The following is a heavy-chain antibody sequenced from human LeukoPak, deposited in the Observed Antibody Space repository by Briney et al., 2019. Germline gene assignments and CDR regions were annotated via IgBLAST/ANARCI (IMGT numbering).Heavy chain of an antibody. CDR3: ARHPMRFGTRALDV. J-gene: IGHJ6*04. Sequence: SETLSLTCTVSGGSISSSSYYWDWIRQPPGKGLGWIGSIYYSGSTYYNPSLKSRVTISVDTSKNQFSLILTSVTAADTAVYYCARHPMRFGTRALDVWGKGTTVTISS. D-gene: IGHD2-2*01. CDR2: IYYSGST. V-gene: IGHV4-39*01. CDR1: GGSISSSSYY.